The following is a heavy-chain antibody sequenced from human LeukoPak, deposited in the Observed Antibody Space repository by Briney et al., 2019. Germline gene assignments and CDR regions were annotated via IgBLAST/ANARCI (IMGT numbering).Heavy chain of an antibody. J-gene: IGHJ5*02. CDR1: GGSISSSSYY. Sequence: SQTLSLTCTVSGGSISSSSYYWGWIRQPPGKGLEWIGNVYYSGSTFYNPSLKSRVTISVDTSKNQFSLKLRSVTAADTAIYYCARASFNVVFGNWFDPWGQGTLVTVSS. CDR3: ARASFNVVFGNWFDP. D-gene: IGHD2-8*01. CDR2: VYYSGST. V-gene: IGHV4-39*01.